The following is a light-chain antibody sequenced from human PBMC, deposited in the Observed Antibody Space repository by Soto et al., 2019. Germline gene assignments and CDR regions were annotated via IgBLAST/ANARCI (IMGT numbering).Light chain of an antibody. J-gene: IGLJ2*01. CDR3: QAWDRNTML. V-gene: IGLV3-1*01. Sequence: ELTQPPSVSVSPGQTASITCSGDKLGEKYVSWHQQKPGQSPVAVIYQDTKRPSGIPDRFSGSNSGNTATLTISGTQAMDEADYYCQAWDRNTMLFGGGTKLTVL. CDR1: KLGEKY. CDR2: QDT.